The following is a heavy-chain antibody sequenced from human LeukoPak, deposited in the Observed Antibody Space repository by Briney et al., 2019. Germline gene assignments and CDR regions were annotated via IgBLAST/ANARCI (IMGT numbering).Heavy chain of an antibody. D-gene: IGHD3-22*01. CDR3: ARCFRLFRGDWFDP. CDR1: GGSFSGYY. J-gene: IGHJ5*02. CDR2: INHSGST. V-gene: IGHV4-34*01. Sequence: SETLSLTCAVFGGSFSGYYWSWIRQPPGKGLEWIGEINHSGSTNYNPSLKSRVTISVDTSKNQFSLKLSSVTAADTAVYYCARCFRLFRGDWFDPWGQGTLVTVSS.